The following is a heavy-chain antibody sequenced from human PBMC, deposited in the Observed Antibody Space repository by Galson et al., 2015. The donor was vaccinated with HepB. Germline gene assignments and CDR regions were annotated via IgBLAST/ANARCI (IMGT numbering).Heavy chain of an antibody. V-gene: IGHV3-7*01. D-gene: IGHD2-15*01. CDR1: GFTFSSYW. CDR3: ASHLGYCSGGSCKHDAFDI. Sequence: SLRLSCAASGFTFSSYWMSWVRQAPGKGLEWVANIKQDGSEKYYVDSVKGRFTISRDNAKNSLYLQMNSLRAEDTAVYYCASHLGYCSGGSCKHDAFDIWGQGTMVTVSS. CDR2: IKQDGSEK. J-gene: IGHJ3*02.